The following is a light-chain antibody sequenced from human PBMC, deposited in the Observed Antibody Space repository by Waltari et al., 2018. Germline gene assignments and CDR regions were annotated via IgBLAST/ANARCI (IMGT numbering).Light chain of an antibody. CDR1: TGDVTSGHY. V-gene: IGLV7-46*01. CDR3: LLSYSDGWM. Sequence: QAVVTQEPSLTVSPGGTVTLTCGSSTGDVTSGHYPYWLQQKPGQAPRTLIYDTSNKHSWTPARFSGSLLGGKAALTLSGAQPEDEAEYHCLLSYSDGWMFGGGTKLTVL. J-gene: IGLJ3*02. CDR2: DTS.